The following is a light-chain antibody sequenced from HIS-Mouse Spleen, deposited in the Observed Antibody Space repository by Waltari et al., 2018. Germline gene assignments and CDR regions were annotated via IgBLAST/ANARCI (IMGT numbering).Light chain of an antibody. J-gene: IGKJ4*01. CDR2: GAS. Sequence: EVVMTQSTATLSVSPGARATLSCRASQSVSSNLAWYQQKPGQAPRLLIYGASTRATGIPARFSGSGSGTEFTLTISSMQSEDFAVYYCQQYNNWPPLTFGGGTKVEIK. V-gene: IGKV3-15*01. CDR3: QQYNNWPPLT. CDR1: QSVSSN.